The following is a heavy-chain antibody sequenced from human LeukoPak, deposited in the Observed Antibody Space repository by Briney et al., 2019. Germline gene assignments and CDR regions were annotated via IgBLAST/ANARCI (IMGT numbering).Heavy chain of an antibody. J-gene: IGHJ6*02. V-gene: IGHV4-61*02. Sequence: PSETLSLTCTVSGGSIRSGSYYWSWIRQPAGKGLEWIGRIYTSGSTNYNPSLKSRVTISVDTSKNQFSLKLSSVTAADTAVYYCAREKVGYCSGGSCYYNLYYSYGMDVWGQGTTVTVSS. CDR2: IYTSGST. CDR1: GGSIRSGSYY. D-gene: IGHD2-15*01. CDR3: AREKVGYCSGGSCYYNLYYSYGMDV.